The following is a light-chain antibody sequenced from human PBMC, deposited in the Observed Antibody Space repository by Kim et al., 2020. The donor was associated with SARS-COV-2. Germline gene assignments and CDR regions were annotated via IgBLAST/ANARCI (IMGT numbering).Light chain of an antibody. Sequence: SSELTQDPAVSVALGQTVRITCQGDSLRSYYASWYQQKPRQAPVLVIYGKNNRPSGIPDRFSGSSSGNTASLTITGAQAEDEADYYCNSRDSSGNHLVFGRGPQLTVL. V-gene: IGLV3-19*01. CDR1: SLRSYY. J-gene: IGLJ3*02. CDR3: NSRDSSGNHLV. CDR2: GKN.